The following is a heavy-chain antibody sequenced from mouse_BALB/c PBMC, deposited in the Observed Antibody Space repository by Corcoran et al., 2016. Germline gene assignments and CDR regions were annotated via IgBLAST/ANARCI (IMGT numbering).Heavy chain of an antibody. Sequence: DVQLQESGPGLVKPSQSLSLTCSVTGYSITSGYYWNWIRQFPGNKLEWMGYISYDGSNNYNPSLKNRISITRDKSKNQFFLKFNSVTTEDTATYYCARGSSYDAMDYWGQGTSVTVSS. D-gene: IGHD1-1*01. CDR1: GYSITSGYY. CDR2: ISYDGSN. V-gene: IGHV3-6*02. CDR3: ARGSSYDAMDY. J-gene: IGHJ4*01.